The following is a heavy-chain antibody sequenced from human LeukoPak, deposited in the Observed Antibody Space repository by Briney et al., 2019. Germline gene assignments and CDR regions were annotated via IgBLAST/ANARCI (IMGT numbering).Heavy chain of an antibody. V-gene: IGHV1-18*01. D-gene: IGHD1-26*01. CDR2: ISAYNGNT. CDR3: ARFVVGATSDY. Sequence: ASVKVSCKASGGTFSSYAISWVRQAPGQGLEWMGWISAYNGNTNYAQKLQGRVTMTTDTSTSTAYMELRSLRSDDAAVYYCARFVVGATSDYWGQGTLVTVSS. CDR1: GGTFSSYA. J-gene: IGHJ4*02.